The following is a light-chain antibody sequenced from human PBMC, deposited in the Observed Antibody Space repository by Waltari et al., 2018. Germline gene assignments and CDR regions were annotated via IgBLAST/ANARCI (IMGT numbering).Light chain of an antibody. CDR1: SGNIATNY. CDR3: QSYDSTKHAVV. V-gene: IGLV6-57*02. CDR2: EEP. J-gene: IGLJ2*01. Sequence: NFMLTQPHSVSESPGTTVTISCSGTSGNIATNYVKWYQQRPGSEPLTVIYEEPQRPSGVPDRFSGSIDISSNTATLTISGLRTEDEAHYFCQSYDSTKHAVVFGGGTKLTVL.